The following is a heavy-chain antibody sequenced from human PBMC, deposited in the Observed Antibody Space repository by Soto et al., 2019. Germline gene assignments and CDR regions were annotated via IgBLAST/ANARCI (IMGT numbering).Heavy chain of an antibody. CDR3: ARADTAMVQNHNWFDP. Sequence: SETLSLTCTVSGGSISSGDYYWSWIRQPPGKGLEWIGYIYYSGSTYYNPSLKSRVTISVDTSKNQFSLKLSSVTAADTAVYYCARADTAMVQNHNWFDPWGQGTLVTVSS. J-gene: IGHJ5*02. CDR1: GGSISSGDYY. V-gene: IGHV4-30-4*01. CDR2: IYYSGST. D-gene: IGHD5-18*01.